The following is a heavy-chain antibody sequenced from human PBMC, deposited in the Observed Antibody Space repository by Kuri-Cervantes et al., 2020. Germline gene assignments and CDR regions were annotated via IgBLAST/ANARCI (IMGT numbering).Heavy chain of an antibody. CDR2: INPNSGGT. CDR3: AREHEGGSSGSPIEWFDP. V-gene: IGHV1-2*02. CDR1: GYTFTSYD. Sequence: ASVKVSCKASGYTFTSYDINWVRQAPGQGLEWMGWINPNSGGTNYAQKFQGRVTMTRDTSISTAYMELSRLRSDDTAVYYCAREHEGGSSGSPIEWFDPWGQGTLVTVSS. J-gene: IGHJ5*02. D-gene: IGHD6-19*01.